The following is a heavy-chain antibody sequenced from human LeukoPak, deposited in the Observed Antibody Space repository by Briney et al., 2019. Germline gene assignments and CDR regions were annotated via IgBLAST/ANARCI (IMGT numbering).Heavy chain of an antibody. D-gene: IGHD1/OR15-1a*01. J-gene: IGHJ4*02. CDR3: ASYPGTNFDY. CDR1: GGSISSSSYY. Sequence: SETLSLTCNVSGGSISSSSYYWGWIRQPPGKGLEWIGSIYYSGSTYYNPSLKSRVTISVDTSKNQFSLKLSSVTAADTAVYYCASYPGTNFDYWGQGTLVTVSS. V-gene: IGHV4-39*01. CDR2: IYYSGST.